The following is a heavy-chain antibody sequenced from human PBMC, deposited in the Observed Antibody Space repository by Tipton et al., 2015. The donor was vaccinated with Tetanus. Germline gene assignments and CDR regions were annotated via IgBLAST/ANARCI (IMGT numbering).Heavy chain of an antibody. CDR2: IDPNSGGT. CDR1: GYTFTGYY. CDR3: ARDRGDCIYYAMDV. D-gene: IGHD2-21*01. Sequence: QVQLVQSGAEVKKPGASVKVSCKASGYTFTGYYMYWVRQASGQGLEWMGWIDPNSGGTIYAQKFQGSVTMTRDTSISTAYMELTRLRSDDAAVYYCARDRGDCIYYAMDVWGPGTTVTVSS. J-gene: IGHJ6*02. V-gene: IGHV1-2*02.